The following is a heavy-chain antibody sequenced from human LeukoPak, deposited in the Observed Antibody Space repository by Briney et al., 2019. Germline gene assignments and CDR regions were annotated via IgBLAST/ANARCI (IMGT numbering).Heavy chain of an antibody. CDR1: GGSISSYY. CDR2: FYYSGST. CDR3: ARDRSYIWFDP. D-gene: IGHD1-26*01. Sequence: SETLSLTCTVSGGSISSYYWSWIRQPPGKGLEWIGYFYYSGSTNYNPSLKSRVTISVDTSKSQFSLKLSSVTAADTAVYYCARDRSYIWFDPWGQGTLVTVSS. V-gene: IGHV4-59*01. J-gene: IGHJ5*02.